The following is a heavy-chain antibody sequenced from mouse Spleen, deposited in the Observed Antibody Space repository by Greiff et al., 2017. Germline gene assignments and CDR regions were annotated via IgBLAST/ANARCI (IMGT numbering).Heavy chain of an antibody. CDR3: AREYDEYYFDY. CDR2: ISSGGGST. CDR1: GFTFSSYY. J-gene: IGHJ2*01. V-gene: IGHV5-6-4*01. D-gene: IGHD2-14*01. Sequence: EVKLVESGGGLVKLGGSLKLSCAASGFTFSSYYMSWVRQTPEKRLEWVATISSGGGSTYYPDSVKGRFTISRDNAKNTLYLQMSSLNSEDTAVYYCAREYDEYYFDYWGQGTTLTVSS.